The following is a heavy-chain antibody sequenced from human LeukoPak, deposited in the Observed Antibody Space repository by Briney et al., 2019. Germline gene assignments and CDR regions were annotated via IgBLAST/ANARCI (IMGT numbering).Heavy chain of an antibody. V-gene: IGHV4-59*01. CDR1: GGSISYYY. J-gene: IGHJ4*02. CDR3: ARSASSAWRTNFDS. D-gene: IGHD6-19*01. CDR2: IYYSGST. Sequence: PSETLSLTCTVSGGSISYYYWSWIRQPPGKGLEWIGYIYYSGSTDYNPSLKSRDTISVDTSKNQFSLELSSVTAADTAVYFCARSASSAWRTNFDSWGQGTLVTVSS.